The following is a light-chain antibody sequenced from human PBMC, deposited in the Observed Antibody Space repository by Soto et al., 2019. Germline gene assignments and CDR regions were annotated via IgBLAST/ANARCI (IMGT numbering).Light chain of an antibody. V-gene: IGKV3-15*01. CDR2: GAS. CDR1: QTVGSN. CDR3: QQYNNWPPT. J-gene: IGKJ1*01. Sequence: EIVMTQSPATLSVSPGERATLSCRASQTVGSNLAWYQQKPGQAPRLLIYGASTRATGIPGSFSGSGSGTEFTLTISSLQSEDFALYYCQQYNNWPPTFGQGTKVEIK.